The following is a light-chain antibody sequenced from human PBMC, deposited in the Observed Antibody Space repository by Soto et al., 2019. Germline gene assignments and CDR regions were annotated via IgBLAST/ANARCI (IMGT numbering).Light chain of an antibody. Sequence: EIVITQSPSTLSVSPGERATLSCRASQSVSSYLAWYQQKPGQAPRLLIYGASSRATGIPDRFSGSGSGTDFTLTISRLEPEDFAVYYCQHYGSSWTFGQGTKVDIK. CDR1: QSVSSY. CDR3: QHYGSSWT. V-gene: IGKV3-20*01. J-gene: IGKJ1*01. CDR2: GAS.